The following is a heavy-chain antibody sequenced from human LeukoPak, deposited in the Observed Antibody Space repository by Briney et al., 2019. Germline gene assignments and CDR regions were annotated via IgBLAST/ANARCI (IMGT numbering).Heavy chain of an antibody. V-gene: IGHV3-30-3*01. J-gene: IGHJ4*02. D-gene: IGHD5-24*01. CDR1: GFTFSSYA. Sequence: GGSLRLSCAASGFTFSSYAMHWVRQAPGKGLEWVAVISYDGSNKYYADSVKGRFTISRDNSKNTLYLQMNSLRAGDTAVYYCARDGRDGYNFDYWGQGTLVTVSS. CDR3: ARDGRDGYNFDY. CDR2: ISYDGSNK.